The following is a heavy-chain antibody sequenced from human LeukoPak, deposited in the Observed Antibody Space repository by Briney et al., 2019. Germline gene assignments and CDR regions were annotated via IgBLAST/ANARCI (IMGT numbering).Heavy chain of an antibody. V-gene: IGHV1-18*01. CDR3: ARDKGRRYNDFWSGYYTEPDY. CDR2: IGAYNGNT. J-gene: IGHJ4*02. Sequence: ASVKVSCKASRYTFTSSGISWVRQAPGQGREWMGWIGAYNGNTNYAQKLQGRVTMTTDTSTSTAYMELRSLRSDDTTVYYCARDKGRRYNDFWSGYYTEPDYWGQGTLVTVSS. D-gene: IGHD3-3*01. CDR1: RYTFTSSG.